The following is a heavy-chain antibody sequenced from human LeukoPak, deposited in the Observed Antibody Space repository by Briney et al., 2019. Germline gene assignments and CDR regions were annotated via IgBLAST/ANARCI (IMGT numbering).Heavy chain of an antibody. CDR1: GFTFSSYA. Sequence: GGSLRLSCAASGFTFSSYAMSWVRQAPGKGLEWVTAISGSGGSTYYADSVKGRFTISRDNSKNTLYPQMNSLRAEDTAVYYCAKTSFRTSSLDYWGQGTLVTVSS. J-gene: IGHJ4*02. V-gene: IGHV3-23*01. CDR2: ISGSGGST. D-gene: IGHD2-2*01. CDR3: AKTSFRTSSLDY.